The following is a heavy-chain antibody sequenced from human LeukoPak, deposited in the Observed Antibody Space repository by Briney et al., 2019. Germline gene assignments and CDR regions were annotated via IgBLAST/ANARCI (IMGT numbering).Heavy chain of an antibody. J-gene: IGHJ5*02. CDR1: XGSIXSSSYY. CDR2: IYYSGST. D-gene: IGHD3-22*01. CDR3: ARRRAMIVVSYGFDP. V-gene: IGHV4-39*01. Sequence: SXGSIXSSSYYXGWIRQPPGTGLEWXGSIYYSGSTYYNPSLKSRVTISVDTSKNQFSLKLSSVTAADTAVYYCARRRAMIVVSYGFDPWGQGTLVTVSS.